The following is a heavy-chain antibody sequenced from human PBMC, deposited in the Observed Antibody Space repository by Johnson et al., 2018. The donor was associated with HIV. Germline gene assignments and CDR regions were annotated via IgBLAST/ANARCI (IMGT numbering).Heavy chain of an antibody. Sequence: VQLVESGGGLLQPGRSLRLSCAASGFTFDDYAMHWVRQAPGKGLEWVSGISWNSGSIGYADSVKGRFTISRDNAKNTLYLQMNSLRAEDTAVYYCARGGGSSVAFDIWGQGTMVTVSS. CDR1: GFTFDDYA. J-gene: IGHJ3*02. CDR3: ARGGGSSVAFDI. V-gene: IGHV3-9*01. CDR2: ISWNSGSI. D-gene: IGHD1-26*01.